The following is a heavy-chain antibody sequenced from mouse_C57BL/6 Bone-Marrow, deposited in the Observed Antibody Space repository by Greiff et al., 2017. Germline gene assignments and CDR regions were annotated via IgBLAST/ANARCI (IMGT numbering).Heavy chain of an antibody. D-gene: IGHD2-5*01. Sequence: QVQLQQSGAELVRPGTSVKVSFKASGYAFTNYLIEWVKQRPGQGLEWIGVINPGSGGTNYNEKFKGKATLTADKSSSTAYMQLSSLTSEDSAVYFWARPKISNYANHAMDYWGQGTSVTVSS. J-gene: IGHJ4*01. CDR3: ARPKISNYANHAMDY. CDR2: INPGSGGT. V-gene: IGHV1-54*01. CDR1: GYAFTNYL.